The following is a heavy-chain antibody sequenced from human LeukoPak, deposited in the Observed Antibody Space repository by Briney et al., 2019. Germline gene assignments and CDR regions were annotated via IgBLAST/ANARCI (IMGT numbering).Heavy chain of an antibody. CDR2: IIPIFGTA. V-gene: IGHV1-69*05. J-gene: IGHJ3*02. CDR1: GGTFSSYA. D-gene: IGHD3-22*01. CDR3: ARDFLSAYYYDSSGSYDAVDI. Sequence: SVKVSCKASGGTFSSYAISWVRQAPGQGLEWMGGIIPIFGTANYAQKFQGRVAITTDESTSTAYMELSSLRSEDTAVYYCARDFLSAYYYDSSGSYDAVDIWGQGTMVTVSS.